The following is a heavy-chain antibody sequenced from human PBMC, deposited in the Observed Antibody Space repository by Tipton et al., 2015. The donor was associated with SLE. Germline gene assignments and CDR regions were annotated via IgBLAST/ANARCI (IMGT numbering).Heavy chain of an antibody. Sequence: SLRLSCAASGFTVSSNYMTWVRQAPGKGLEWVSYISSSGSTIYYADSVKGRFTISRDNAKNSLYLQMNSLRAEDTAVYYCARLGYSSGWGYFDLWGRGTLVTVSS. D-gene: IGHD6-19*01. V-gene: IGHV3-11*01. CDR1: GFTVSSNY. CDR2: ISSSGSTI. J-gene: IGHJ2*01. CDR3: ARLGYSSGWGYFDL.